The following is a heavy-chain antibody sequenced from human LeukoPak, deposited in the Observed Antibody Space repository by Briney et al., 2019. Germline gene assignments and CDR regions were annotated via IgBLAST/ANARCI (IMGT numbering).Heavy chain of an antibody. V-gene: IGHV3-30-3*01. CDR2: ISYDGRIK. Sequence: GGSLRLSCAASGFTFSSYSIHWVRQAPGKGLEWVSFISYDGRIKYYADSVKGRLTISRDNSKNTLYLQMNSLRSEDTAVYYCGKGGAAARPVRAFDIWGQGTMVTVSS. CDR3: GKGGAAARPVRAFDI. D-gene: IGHD6-13*01. CDR1: GFTFSSYS. J-gene: IGHJ3*02.